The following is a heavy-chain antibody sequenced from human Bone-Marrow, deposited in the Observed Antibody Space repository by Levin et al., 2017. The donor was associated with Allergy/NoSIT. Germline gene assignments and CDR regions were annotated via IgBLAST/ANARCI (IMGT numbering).Heavy chain of an antibody. Sequence: GESLKISCTVSGFSISDYNIHWVRQAPGKGLECISYISVDTGAIYYAESVKGRFTISRDNAKNSVDLQMNSLGAEDTAVYHCGRGLGISHSGQGTLVTVSS. CDR1: GFSISDYN. CDR2: ISVDTGAI. J-gene: IGHJ4*02. CDR3: GRGLGISH. V-gene: IGHV3-48*01. D-gene: IGHD7-27*01.